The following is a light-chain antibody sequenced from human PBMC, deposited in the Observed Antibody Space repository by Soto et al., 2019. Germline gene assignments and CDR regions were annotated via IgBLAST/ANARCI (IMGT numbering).Light chain of an antibody. Sequence: DIHITQSSASLCTYIRDRGTMTCRASQGISNYLAWYQQKPGKVPKLLIYAASTLQSGVPSRFSGSGSGTDFTLTISSLQPEDVAPYFRQMYKSAPQTFCQGTKVDIK. V-gene: IGKV1-27*01. CDR3: QMYKSAPQT. J-gene: IGKJ1*01. CDR2: AAS. CDR1: QGISNY.